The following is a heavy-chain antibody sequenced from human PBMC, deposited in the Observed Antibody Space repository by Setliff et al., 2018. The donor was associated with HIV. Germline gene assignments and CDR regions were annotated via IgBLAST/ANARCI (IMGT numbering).Heavy chain of an antibody. Sequence: PSETLSLTCTVSGGSISSSSYYWGWIRQPPGKGLEWIGSIYYSGSTYYNPSLKSRVTISVDTSKNQFSLKLSSVTAADTATYYCAATIAATGYNWFDPWGQGTMVTVSS. J-gene: IGHJ5*01. CDR3: AATIAATGYNWFDP. V-gene: IGHV4-39*01. CDR1: GGSISSSSYY. CDR2: IYYSGST. D-gene: IGHD6-25*01.